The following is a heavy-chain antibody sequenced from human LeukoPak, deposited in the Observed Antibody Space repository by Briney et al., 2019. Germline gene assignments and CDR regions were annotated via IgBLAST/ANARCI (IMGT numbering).Heavy chain of an antibody. Sequence: GGSLRLSCEASGFIFSNYGMHWVRQAPGKGLEWLALIWYDGQTEFYADSVKGRFTISRDNSGNTLFLHMTSLRVEDTAVYYCAREWGRIAVAGGPGYWGQGALVTVSS. D-gene: IGHD6-19*01. J-gene: IGHJ4*02. CDR3: AREWGRIAVAGGPGY. V-gene: IGHV3-33*01. CDR2: IWYDGQTE. CDR1: GFIFSNYG.